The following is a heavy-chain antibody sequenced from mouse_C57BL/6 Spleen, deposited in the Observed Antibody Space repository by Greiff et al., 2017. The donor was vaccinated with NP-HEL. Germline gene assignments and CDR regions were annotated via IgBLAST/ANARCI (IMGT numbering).Heavy chain of an antibody. V-gene: IGHV1-50*01. CDR2: IDPSDSYT. J-gene: IGHJ4*01. Sequence: VKLQESGAELVKPGASVKLSCKASGYTFTSYWMQWVKQRPGQGLEWIGEIDPSDSYTNYNQKFKGKATLTVDTSSSTAYMQLSSLTSEDSAVYYCAREGPYPRAMDYWGQGTSVTVSS. CDR1: GYTFTSYW. CDR3: AREGPYPRAMDY.